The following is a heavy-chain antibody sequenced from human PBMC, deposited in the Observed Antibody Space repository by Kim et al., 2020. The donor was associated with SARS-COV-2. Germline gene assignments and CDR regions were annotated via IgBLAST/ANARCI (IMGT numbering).Heavy chain of an antibody. D-gene: IGHD6-25*01. Sequence: NPSLKSRVTISGDTSKNQFSLKLSSVTAADTALYYCARHGSGYEYFFDYWGQGSLVTVSS. J-gene: IGHJ4*02. V-gene: IGHV4-61*07. CDR3: ARHGSGYEYFFDY.